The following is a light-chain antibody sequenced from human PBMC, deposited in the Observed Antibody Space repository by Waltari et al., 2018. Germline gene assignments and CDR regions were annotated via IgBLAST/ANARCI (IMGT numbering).Light chain of an antibody. Sequence: QSELTQSPSVSGVPGQRVTISCTGSRSNIGAGFDVSRYQQLPGSAPKLLIFDNTYRPSGVSDRFSGSKSGTSASLDITGLQAEDEAEYTCQSYDTGLRGSVFGGGTKVTVL. CDR1: RSNIGAGFD. V-gene: IGLV1-40*01. CDR2: DNT. CDR3: QSYDTGLRGSV. J-gene: IGLJ1*01.